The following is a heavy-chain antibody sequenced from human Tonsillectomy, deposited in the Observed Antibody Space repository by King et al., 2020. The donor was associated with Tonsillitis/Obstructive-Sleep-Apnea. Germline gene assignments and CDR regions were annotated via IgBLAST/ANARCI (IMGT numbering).Heavy chain of an antibody. CDR2: VDHSGST. CDR1: GGSTSSYY. CDR3: SRGRWFSSSSFWYYYYYMDV. J-gene: IGHJ6*03. D-gene: IGHD6-6*01. Sequence: QLQESGPGLVRPSETLSLNCTVSGGSTSSYYWSWIRQPPGKELQWIGSVDHSGSTNYSTPFKGRVTMSVDTFKNQFSRTLSSVTAADTAVYYCSRGRWFSSSSFWYYYYYMDVWGKGTTVTVSS. V-gene: IGHV4-4*08.